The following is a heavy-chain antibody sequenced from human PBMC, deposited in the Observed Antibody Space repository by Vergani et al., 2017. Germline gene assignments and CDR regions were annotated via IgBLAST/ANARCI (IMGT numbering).Heavy chain of an antibody. Sequence: QVQLQQWGAGLLKPSETLSLTCAVYGGSFSGYYWSWIRQPPGKGLEWIGEINHSGSTNYNPSLKSRVTISVDTSKNQFSLKLCSVTAADTAVYYCAREGYSSGYDYWGQGTLVTVSS. J-gene: IGHJ4*02. CDR2: INHSGST. V-gene: IGHV4-34*01. D-gene: IGHD6-19*01. CDR1: GGSFSGYY. CDR3: AREGYSSGYDY.